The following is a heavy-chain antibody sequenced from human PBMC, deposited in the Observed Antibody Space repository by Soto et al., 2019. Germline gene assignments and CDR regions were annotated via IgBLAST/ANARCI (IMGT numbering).Heavy chain of an antibody. J-gene: IGHJ4*02. CDR1: GFTFSSYA. V-gene: IGHV3-30-3*01. CDR2: ISYDGSNK. Sequence: GGSLRLSCAASGFTFSSYAMHWVRQAPGKGLEWVAVISYDGSNKYYADSVKGRFTISRDNSKNTLYLQMNSLRAEDTAVYYCARAIITGTTYFDYWGQGTLVTVS. D-gene: IGHD1-7*01. CDR3: ARAIITGTTYFDY.